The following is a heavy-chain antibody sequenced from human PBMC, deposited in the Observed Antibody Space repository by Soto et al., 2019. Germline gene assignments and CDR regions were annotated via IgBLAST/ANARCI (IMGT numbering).Heavy chain of an antibody. Sequence: PSETLSLTCTVSCGSISSGGYYWSWIRQHPGKGLEWIGYIYYSGSTYYNPSLKSRVTISVDTSKNQFSLKLSSVTAADTAVYYCARNKRWLQTPFDYWGQGTLVTVSS. D-gene: IGHD5-12*01. CDR1: CGSISSGGYY. CDR3: ARNKRWLQTPFDY. J-gene: IGHJ4*02. V-gene: IGHV4-31*03. CDR2: IYYSGST.